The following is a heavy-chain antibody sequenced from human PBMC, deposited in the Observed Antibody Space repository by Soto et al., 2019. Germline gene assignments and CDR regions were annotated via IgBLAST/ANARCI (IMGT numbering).Heavy chain of an antibody. CDR3: TTWRREKSGTIVSSYGDGAY. V-gene: IGHV3-15*02. D-gene: IGHD3-16*01. CDR2: IKSWTDGGRV. Sequence: EVPLVESGGALVKPGESLTLSCAASGFTFNSAWMTWVRQAPGKGLEWVGRIKSWTDGGRVDTAAPVKGRFTISRDYSKNTFYLQMNSLKSEDSAVYYCTTWRREKSGTIVSSYGDGAYWGQGTLVTVSS. J-gene: IGHJ4*02. CDR1: GFTFNSAW.